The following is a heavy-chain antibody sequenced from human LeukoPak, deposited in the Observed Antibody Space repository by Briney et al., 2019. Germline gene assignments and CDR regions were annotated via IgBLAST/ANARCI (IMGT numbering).Heavy chain of an antibody. J-gene: IGHJ6*04. V-gene: IGHV3-21*01. CDR3: ARDTRTTYYYGSGSYYYYYGMDV. CDR2: INSSSSYI. CDR1: GFTFSSHS. Sequence: PGGSLRLSCAASGFTFSSHSMNWVRQAPGKGLEWVSSINSSSSYIDYPDSVKGRFTISRDNAKNSLYLQMNSLRAEDTAVYYCARDTRTTYYYGSGSYYYYYGMDVWGKGTTVTVSS. D-gene: IGHD3-10*01.